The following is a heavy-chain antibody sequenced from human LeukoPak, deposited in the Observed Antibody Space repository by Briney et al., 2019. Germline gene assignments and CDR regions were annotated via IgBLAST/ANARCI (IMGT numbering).Heavy chain of an antibody. D-gene: IGHD3-22*01. Sequence: ASVKVSCKVSGYTLTELSMHWVRQAPGKGLEWMGWINPNSGGTNYAQKFQGRVTMARDTSISTAHMELSRLRSDDTAVYYCAREPSYYYDSSGYYSNDYWGQGTLVTVSS. V-gene: IGHV1-2*02. J-gene: IGHJ4*02. CDR2: INPNSGGT. CDR3: AREPSYYYDSSGYYSNDY. CDR1: GYTLTELS.